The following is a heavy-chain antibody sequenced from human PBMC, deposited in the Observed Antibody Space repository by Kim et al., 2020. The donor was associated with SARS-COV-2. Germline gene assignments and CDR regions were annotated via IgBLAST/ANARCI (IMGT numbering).Heavy chain of an antibody. CDR2: INTNTGNP. CDR1: GYTFTSYA. CDR3: ARKYYYGSGSVVGYYYYGMDV. V-gene: IGHV7-4-1*02. D-gene: IGHD3-10*01. Sequence: ASVKVSCKASGYTFTSYAMNWVRQAPGQGLEWMGWINTNTGNPTYAQGFTGRFVFSLDTSVSTAYLQISSLKAEETAVYYCARKYYYGSGSVVGYYYYGMDVWGQGTTVTVSS. J-gene: IGHJ6*02.